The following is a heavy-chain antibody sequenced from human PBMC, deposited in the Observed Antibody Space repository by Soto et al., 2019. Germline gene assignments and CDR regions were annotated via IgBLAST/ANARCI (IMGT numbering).Heavy chain of an antibody. D-gene: IGHD3-3*01. CDR2: IYYSGST. CDR1: GGSISSYY. V-gene: IGHV4-59*01. CDR3: ATMPYDFEPRPNWFAP. J-gene: IGHJ5*02. Sequence: QVQLQESGPGLVKPSETLSLTCTVSGGSISSYYWSWIRQPPGKGLEWIGYIYYSGSTNYNPSLKSRVTISVDTSKNQFSLKLSSVTAADTAVYYCATMPYDFEPRPNWFAPWGQGTLVTVSS.